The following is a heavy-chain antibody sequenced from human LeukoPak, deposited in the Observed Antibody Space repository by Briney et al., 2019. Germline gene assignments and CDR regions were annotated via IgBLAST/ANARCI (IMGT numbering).Heavy chain of an antibody. CDR2: ILYEGSNK. V-gene: IGHV3-30*16. CDR1: GFTLSRYA. CDR3: ARGGYYSSPSLFVDY. Sequence: GRTLGISCADSGFTLSRYAMQWVREDPGKGHKREVGILYEGSNKYYAEYVKGRYTFSRDNSKNTLYLQMNSLRAEDTAVYYCARGGYYSSPSLFVDYWGQVTLVTVSS. J-gene: IGHJ4*02. D-gene: IGHD6-6*01.